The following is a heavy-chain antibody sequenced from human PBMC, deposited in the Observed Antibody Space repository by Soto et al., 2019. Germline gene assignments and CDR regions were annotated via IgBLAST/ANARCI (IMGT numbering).Heavy chain of an antibody. CDR3: ARAVSGNHFDV. J-gene: IGHJ5*02. D-gene: IGHD6-19*01. CDR1: GFSVSGDY. V-gene: IGHV3-53*01. Sequence: EVQLVESGGGFIQPGGSVRLSCAVSGFSVSGDYMNWVRQAPGKGLEWVSIIYSDGGTYYADSVKGRFTISRDSSKNTVFLQMNSLTAEDTAMYYCARAVSGNHFDVWGQGTLVTVSS. CDR2: IYSDGGT.